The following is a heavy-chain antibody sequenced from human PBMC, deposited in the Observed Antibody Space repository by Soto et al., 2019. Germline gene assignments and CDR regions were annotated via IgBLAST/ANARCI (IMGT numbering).Heavy chain of an antibody. Sequence: QVQLQQWGAGLLKPSETLSLTCAVYGGSFSGYYWSWIRQPPGKGLEWIGEINHSGSTNYNPSLKSRLTISVDTSNIQFSLKLSSVTAADTAVYYCARSNASEVATIKGDYFDYWCQGTLVTVSS. CDR3: ARSNASEVATIKGDYFDY. CDR1: GGSFSGYY. V-gene: IGHV4-34*01. CDR2: INHSGST. J-gene: IGHJ4*02. D-gene: IGHD5-12*01.